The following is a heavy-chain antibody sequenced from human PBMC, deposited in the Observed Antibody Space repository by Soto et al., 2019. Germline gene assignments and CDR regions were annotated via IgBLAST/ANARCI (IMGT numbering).Heavy chain of an antibody. Sequence: ASVKVSCKAAGYTFSGYYMHWVRQAPGQGLEWMGWINPNSGGTNYAQKFQGRVTMSRDTSISTAYMELSRLRTDDTAVYFCARGDYYDRSAYYYIDYWGQGTLVTVSS. CDR2: INPNSGGT. V-gene: IGHV1-2*02. D-gene: IGHD3-22*01. J-gene: IGHJ4*02. CDR1: GYTFSGYY. CDR3: ARGDYYDRSAYYYIDY.